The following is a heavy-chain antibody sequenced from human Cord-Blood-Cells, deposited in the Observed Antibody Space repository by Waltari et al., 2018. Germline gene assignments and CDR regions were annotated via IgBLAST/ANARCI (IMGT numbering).Heavy chain of an antibody. V-gene: IGHV4-61*09. Sequence: QVQLQESGPGSVKPSQTLSLTCTVSDGSISSGSYYWSWIRQPAGKGLEWIGFIITSGSSSYNPSLKSGVTISVDTSKSQFALELGAVTAADTAVYYWAGVRGGRGYVWAFDIWGQGTMVTVSS. CDR3: AGVRGGRGYVWAFDI. CDR1: DGSISSGSYY. D-gene: IGHD3-16*01. J-gene: IGHJ3*02. CDR2: IITSGSS.